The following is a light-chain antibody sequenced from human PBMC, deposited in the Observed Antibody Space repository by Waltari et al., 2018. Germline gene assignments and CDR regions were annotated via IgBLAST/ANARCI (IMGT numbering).Light chain of an antibody. CDR3: QSYGSSLRGWV. Sequence: QSVLAQPPSVSGAPGQRVAISCTGSSSNIGASYDVNWYQQLPGTAPKLPIYGTFNRPSGVPDRFSGAKSGASASLAITGLQGGDGADYYCQSYGSSLRGWVFGGGTKLTVL. CDR1: SSNIGASYD. CDR2: GTF. J-gene: IGLJ3*02. V-gene: IGLV1-40*01.